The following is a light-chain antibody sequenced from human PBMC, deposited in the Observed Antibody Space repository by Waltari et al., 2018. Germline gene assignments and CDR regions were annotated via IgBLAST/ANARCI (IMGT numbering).Light chain of an antibody. V-gene: IGKV3-20*01. CDR3: QQYGSSPYT. J-gene: IGKJ2*01. CDR1: QTVSHNY. CDR2: GAS. Sequence: EIVLTQSPGTLSLSAGERATLSCRASQTVSHNYLAWYQQKPGQAPRLLIYGASTRAPGIQDKFRGSGVGADFTLTISRLDPEDFAMYFCQQYGSSPYTVGQGTKLE.